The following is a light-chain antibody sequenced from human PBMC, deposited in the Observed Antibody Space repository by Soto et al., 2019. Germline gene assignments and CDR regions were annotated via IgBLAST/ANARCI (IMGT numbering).Light chain of an antibody. J-gene: IGKJ1*01. CDR1: QSIAYW. V-gene: IGKV1-5*01. CDR2: AAS. CDR3: QQYNSFSKT. Sequence: DIQMTQSPSRLSASVGDRVTITCRASQSIAYWLAWYQQKPGKAPSLLIYAASTLETGVPSRFSGSGYGTEFTLTIASLQPDDSATYYCQQYNSFSKTFGRGTKVDIK.